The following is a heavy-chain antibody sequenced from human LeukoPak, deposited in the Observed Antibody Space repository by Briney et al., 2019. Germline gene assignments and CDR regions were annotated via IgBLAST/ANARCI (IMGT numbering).Heavy chain of an antibody. V-gene: IGHV4-4*07. J-gene: IGHJ5*02. Sequence: SETLSLTCNVSGGSMNTYYWTWIRQPAGKGLEWIWRINPSGSTDYNPSLKSRVTMSVDTSKNQFSLNLTSVTAADTAVYYCVRDPPSRQFDPWGQGTLVTVSS. CDR2: INPSGST. CDR1: GGSMNTYY. CDR3: VRDPPSRQFDP.